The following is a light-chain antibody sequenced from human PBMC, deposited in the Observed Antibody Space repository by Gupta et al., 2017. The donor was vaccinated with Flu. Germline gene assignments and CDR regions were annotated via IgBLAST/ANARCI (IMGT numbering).Light chain of an antibody. J-gene: IGKJ1*01. Sequence: SLGERATINCKSSQSGLYSSNNKNYLAWYQQKPGQPPKLLIYWASTRESGVPDRFSDSGSGTDFTLTISSLQAEDVAVYYCQQYDSTPWTFGQGTKVEIK. CDR2: WAS. CDR1: QSGLYSSNNKNY. CDR3: QQYDSTPWT. V-gene: IGKV4-1*01.